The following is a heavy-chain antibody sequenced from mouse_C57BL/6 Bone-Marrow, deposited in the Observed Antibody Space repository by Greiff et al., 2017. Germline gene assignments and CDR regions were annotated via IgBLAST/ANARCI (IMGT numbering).Heavy chain of an antibody. D-gene: IGHD2-3*01. J-gene: IGHJ1*03. CDR3: ARHGGWLHWYFDV. CDR1: GFTFSDYG. Sequence: EVKVVESGGGLVQPGGSLKLSCAASGFTFSDYGMAWVRQAPRKGPEWVAFISNLAYSIYYADTVTGRFTISRENAKNTLYLEMSSLRSEDTAMYYCARHGGWLHWYFDVWGTGTTVTVSS. V-gene: IGHV5-15*01. CDR2: ISNLAYSI.